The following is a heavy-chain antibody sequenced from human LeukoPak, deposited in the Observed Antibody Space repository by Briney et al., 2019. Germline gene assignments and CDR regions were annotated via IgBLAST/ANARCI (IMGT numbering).Heavy chain of an antibody. J-gene: IGHJ6*04. CDR2: INHSGST. CDR1: GGSFSGYY. CDR3: ARTSGPIYCSGGSCSTRPALRYYYYYGMDV. Sequence: SETLSLTCAVYGGSFSGYYWSWIRQPPGKGLEWIGEINHSGSTNYNPSLKSRVTISVDTSKNQFSLKLSSVTAADTAVYYCARTSGPIYCSGGSCSTRPALRYYYYYGMDVWGKGTTVTVSS. V-gene: IGHV4-34*01. D-gene: IGHD2-15*01.